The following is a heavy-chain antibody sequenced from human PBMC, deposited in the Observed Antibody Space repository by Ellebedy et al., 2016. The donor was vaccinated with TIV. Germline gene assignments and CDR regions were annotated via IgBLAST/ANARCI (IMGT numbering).Heavy chain of an antibody. CDR2: MNPNSGNT. CDR3: ARGDGDQSYYYYNYGMDV. CDR1: GYTFTSYD. Sequence: ASVKVSXKASGYTFTSYDINWVRQATGQGLEWMGWMNPNSGNTGYAQKFQGRVTMTRNTSISTAYMELSSLRSEDTAVYYCARGDGDQSYYYYNYGMDVWGQGTTVTVSS. J-gene: IGHJ6*02. D-gene: IGHD4-17*01. V-gene: IGHV1-8*01.